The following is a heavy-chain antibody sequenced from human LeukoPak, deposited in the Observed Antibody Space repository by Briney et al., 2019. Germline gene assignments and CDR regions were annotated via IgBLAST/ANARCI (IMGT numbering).Heavy chain of an antibody. Sequence: SETLSLTCTVSGGSISSSSYYWGWIRQPPGKGLEWIGSIYYSGSTYYNPSLKSRVTISVDTSKNQFSLKLSSVSAADTAVYYCARREDTAMVLDYWGQGTLVTVSS. D-gene: IGHD5-18*01. J-gene: IGHJ4*02. CDR2: IYYSGST. CDR3: ARREDTAMVLDY. CDR1: GGSISSSSYY. V-gene: IGHV4-39*01.